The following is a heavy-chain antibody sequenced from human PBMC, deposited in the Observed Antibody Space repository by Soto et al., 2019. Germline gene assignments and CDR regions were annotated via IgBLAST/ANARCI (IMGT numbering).Heavy chain of an antibody. D-gene: IGHD1-26*01. V-gene: IGHV1-18*01. CDR2: ISAYNGNT. CDR3: ARPRYSGSYSGCLDY. J-gene: IGHJ4*02. Sequence: QVQLVQSGAEVKKPGASVKVSCKASGYTFTSYGISWVRQAPGQGLEWMGWISAYNGNTNYAQKLQGRVTMTTDTSTSTAYMELRSLRPDDTAVYYCARPRYSGSYSGCLDYWGQGTLVTVSS. CDR1: GYTFTSYG.